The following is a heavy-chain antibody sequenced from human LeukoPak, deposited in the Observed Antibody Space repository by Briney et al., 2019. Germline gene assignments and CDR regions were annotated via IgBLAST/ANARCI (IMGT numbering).Heavy chain of an antibody. CDR2: IYYSGST. CDR3: ARLANGPPYYYYGMDV. D-gene: IGHD1-1*01. CDR1: GGSISSYY. J-gene: IGHJ6*02. V-gene: IGHV4-59*08. Sequence: PSETLSLTCTVSGGSISSYYWSWIRQPPGKGLEWIGYIYYSGSTNYNPSLKSRVTISVDTSKNQFSLKLSSVTAADTAVYYCARLANGPPYYYYGMDVWSQGTTVTVSS.